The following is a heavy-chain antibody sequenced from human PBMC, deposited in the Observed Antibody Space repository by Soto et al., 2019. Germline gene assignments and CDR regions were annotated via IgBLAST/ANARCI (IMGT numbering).Heavy chain of an antibody. V-gene: IGHV3-74*01. CDR2: INGDGSRT. J-gene: IGHJ5*02. D-gene: IGHD3-10*01. Sequence: EVHLVESGGGLVQPGGSLRLSCAASGFTFSSYWMHWVRQAPGKGLVWVSRINGDGSRTTYADSVKGRFTVSRDNAKNTLYLHMNSRRAEDTAVYSCACVRSGSYDWFDPWGQGPLVTVSS. CDR3: ACVRSGSYDWFDP. CDR1: GFTFSSYW.